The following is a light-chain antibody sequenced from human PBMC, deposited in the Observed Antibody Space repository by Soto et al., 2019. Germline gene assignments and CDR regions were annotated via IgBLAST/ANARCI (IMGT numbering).Light chain of an antibody. CDR1: SSDVGAYDY. CDR2: EVS. Sequence: QSVLTQPASVSGSPGQSITISCTGTSSDVGAYDYVSWYQQHPDKAHKLMNYEVSNRPSGGSNRFSGSKSVNRATLTISGLRADNGVDYSCSSYTSSSTRVFGTGPKVTVL. J-gene: IGLJ1*01. V-gene: IGLV2-14*03. CDR3: SSYTSSSTRV.